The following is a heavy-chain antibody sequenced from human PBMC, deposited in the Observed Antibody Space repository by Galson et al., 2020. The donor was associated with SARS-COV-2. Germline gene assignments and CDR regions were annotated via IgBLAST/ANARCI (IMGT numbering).Heavy chain of an antibody. Sequence: SETLSLTCTVSGGSISSGSYYWSWIRQPAGKGLEWIGRIYTSGSTNYNPSLQSRVTISIDTSKNQFSLELTSVTAADTAVYFCAYGVVAGTGYWGQGILVTV. J-gene: IGHJ4*02. V-gene: IGHV4-61*02. CDR2: IYTSGST. D-gene: IGHD6-19*01. CDR1: GGSISSGSYY. CDR3: AYGVVAGTGY.